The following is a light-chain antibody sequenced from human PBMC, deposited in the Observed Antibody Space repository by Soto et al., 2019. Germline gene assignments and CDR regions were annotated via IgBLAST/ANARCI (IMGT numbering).Light chain of an antibody. J-gene: IGLJ2*01. V-gene: IGLV2-8*01. CDR1: SSDVGGYNY. Sequence: QSALTQPPSASGSPGQSVTISCTGTSSDVGGYNYVSWYQQHPGKAPKLMIYEVSKRPSGVPDRLSGSKSVNTASLTVSGLQAEDEADYYCSSYAGSNNLVFGGGTQLTVL. CDR3: SSYAGSNNLV. CDR2: EVS.